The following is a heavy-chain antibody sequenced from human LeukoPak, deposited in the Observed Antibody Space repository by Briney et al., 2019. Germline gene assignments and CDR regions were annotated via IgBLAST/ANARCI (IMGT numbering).Heavy chain of an antibody. Sequence: SETLSLTCAVYIDSFTNYYWGWIRQSPGKGLEWIGSIYYSGSTNYNPSLKSRVTISVDTSKNQFSLKLSSVTAADTAVYYCARVAAKTVDYWGQGTLVTVSS. J-gene: IGHJ4*02. CDR3: ARVAAKTVDY. CDR1: IDSFTNYY. V-gene: IGHV4-39*07. D-gene: IGHD2-15*01. CDR2: IYYSGST.